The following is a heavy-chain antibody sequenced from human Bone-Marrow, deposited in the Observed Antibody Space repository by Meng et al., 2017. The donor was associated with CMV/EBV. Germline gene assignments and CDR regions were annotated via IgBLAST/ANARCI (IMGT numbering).Heavy chain of an antibody. Sequence: SVKVSCKASGGTFSSYAISWVRQAPGQGLEWMGGIIPILGIANYAQKFQGRVTITADKSTSTAYMELSSLRSEDTAVYYCARDPPPGWVTTVQGDAFAIWGQGPMVTCSS. V-gene: IGHV1-69*10. CDR3: ARDPPPGWVTTVQGDAFAI. CDR2: IIPILGIA. CDR1: GGTFSSYA. J-gene: IGHJ3*02. D-gene: IGHD4-17*01.